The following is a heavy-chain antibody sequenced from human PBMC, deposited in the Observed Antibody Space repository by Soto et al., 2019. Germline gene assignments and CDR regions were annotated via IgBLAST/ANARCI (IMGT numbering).Heavy chain of an antibody. V-gene: IGHV4-39*01. D-gene: IGHD4-4*01. Sequence: SETLSLTCTVSGDSIRSINNYWGWIRQPPGKGLEWIGNIYYDGSTFYNPSLKSRVAMSIDTSKNQFSLNLTSVTATDTAVYYCATVVIPGIRHTDFDSRGQGVSVTVSS. CDR2: IYYDGST. CDR3: ATVVIPGIRHTDFDS. CDR1: GDSIRSINNY. J-gene: IGHJ5*01.